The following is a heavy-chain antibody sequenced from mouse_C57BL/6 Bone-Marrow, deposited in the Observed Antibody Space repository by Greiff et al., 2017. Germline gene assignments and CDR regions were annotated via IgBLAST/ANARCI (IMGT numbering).Heavy chain of an antibody. CDR1: GFSLTSYG. D-gene: IGHD2-2*01. CDR2: IWGDGST. CDR3: ARPNGDGYDLFAY. V-gene: IGHV2-3*01. Sequence: VKLMESGPGLVAPSQSLSITCTVSGFSLTSYGVSWVRQPPGKGLEWLGVIWGDGSTNYHSALISRLSISKDNSKSQVFLKLNRLQTEDTATYYCARPNGDGYDLFAYWGQGTLVTVSA. J-gene: IGHJ3*01.